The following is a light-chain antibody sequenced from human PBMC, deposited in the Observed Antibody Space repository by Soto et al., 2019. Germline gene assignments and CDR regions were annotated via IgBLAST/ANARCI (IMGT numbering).Light chain of an antibody. Sequence: EIVMTQSPATLSVSPGERATLSCRASQSVSSNLAWYQQKPGQAPRLLIYGASTMASGIPARFSGSGSGKEFTLTISSLQSEDFAVYYCQQYNNWAPMSFGQGTKVEIK. J-gene: IGKJ1*01. CDR1: QSVSSN. CDR3: QQYNNWAPMS. CDR2: GAS. V-gene: IGKV3-15*01.